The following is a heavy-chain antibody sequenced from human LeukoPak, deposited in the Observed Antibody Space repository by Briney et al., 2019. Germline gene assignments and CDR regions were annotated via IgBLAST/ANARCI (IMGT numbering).Heavy chain of an antibody. D-gene: IGHD2-2*01. CDR1: NGSISDDY. J-gene: IGHJ4*02. CDR2: IYYSGST. V-gene: IGHV4-59*01. Sequence: SETLSLTCIISNGSISDDYWSWIRQPPGKGLEWIRYIYYSGSTNYNPSLKSRVTISVDRSKNQSSLKLSSLTAADTAVYYCARSAAGHQYYFDYWGRGTLVTVSS. CDR3: ARSAAGHQYYFDY.